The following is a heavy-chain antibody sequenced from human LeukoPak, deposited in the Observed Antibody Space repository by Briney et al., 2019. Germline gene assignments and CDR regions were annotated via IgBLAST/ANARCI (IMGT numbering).Heavy chain of an antibody. CDR3: ARDMGASHIRPLDV. J-gene: IGHJ3*01. CDR1: GFSFNTYV. CDR2: LWSDGINK. Sequence: GRSLRLSCAASGFSFNTYVMHWVRQAPGQGLEWVAVLWSDGINKNYADSVKGRFTMARDNSKNTLYLEMNSLRAEDTAVYYCARDMGASHIRPLDVWGQGTVVTVSS. V-gene: IGHV3-33*01.